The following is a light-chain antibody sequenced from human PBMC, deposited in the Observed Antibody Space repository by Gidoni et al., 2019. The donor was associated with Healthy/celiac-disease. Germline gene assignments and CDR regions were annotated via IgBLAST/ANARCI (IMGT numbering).Light chain of an antibody. CDR3: QQYNSYSWT. CDR2: KAS. J-gene: IGKJ1*01. Sequence: DIQTIQSPSTRSASVGDRVTITCRASQSISSWLAWYQQKPGKAPKLLIYKASSLESGVPSRFSGSGSGTEFTLTISSLQPDDFATYYCQQYNSYSWTFGQGTKVEIK. V-gene: IGKV1-5*03. CDR1: QSISSW.